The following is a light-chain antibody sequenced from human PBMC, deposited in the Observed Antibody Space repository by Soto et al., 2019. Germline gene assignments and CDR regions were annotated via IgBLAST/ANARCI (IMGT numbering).Light chain of an antibody. CDR2: GVS. CDR1: QSVSNN. J-gene: IGKJ1*01. CDR3: HQYGSLPRT. Sequence: EIVMTQSPATLSVSPGERATLSCRASQSVSNNLAWYQQKPGQAPSLLIYGVSSRTTGIPDRFSGSGSGTDFTLTITRLEPEDSAVYFCHQYGSLPRTFGQGTKVEI. V-gene: IGKV3-20*01.